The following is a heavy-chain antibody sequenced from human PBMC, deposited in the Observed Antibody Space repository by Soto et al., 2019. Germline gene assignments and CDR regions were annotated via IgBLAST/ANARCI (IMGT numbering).Heavy chain of an antibody. D-gene: IGHD3-22*01. V-gene: IGHV1-24*01. CDR3: ATRMSEHYYDSNRPGWFDP. CDR1: GYTLTELS. J-gene: IGHJ5*02. CDR2: FDPEDGET. Sequence: ASVKVSCKVSGYTLTELSMHWVRQAPGKGLEWMGGFDPEDGETIYAQKFQGRVTMTEDTSTDTAYMELSSLRSEDTAVYYCATRMSEHYYDSNRPGWFDPWGQGTLVTVSS.